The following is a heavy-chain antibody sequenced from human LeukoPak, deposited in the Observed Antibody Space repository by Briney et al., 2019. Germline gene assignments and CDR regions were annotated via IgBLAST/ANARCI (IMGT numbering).Heavy chain of an antibody. Sequence: ASVKVSCKASGYTFTSYDINWVRQATGQGLEWMGWMNPNSGNTGYAQKFQGRVTITRNTSISTAYMELSSLRSEDTAVYYCARGPPYYDFWSDYYPPYYYYYYYMDVWGKGTTVTVSS. J-gene: IGHJ6*03. CDR3: ARGPPYYDFWSDYYPPYYYYYYYMDV. D-gene: IGHD3-3*01. CDR2: MNPNSGNT. CDR1: GYTFTSYD. V-gene: IGHV1-8*03.